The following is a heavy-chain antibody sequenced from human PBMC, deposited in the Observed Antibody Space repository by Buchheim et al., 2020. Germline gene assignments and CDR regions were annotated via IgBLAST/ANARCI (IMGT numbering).Heavy chain of an antibody. V-gene: IGHV3-30*18. CDR1: GFTFSSYG. CDR3: AKLYCSSTSCYLSDY. J-gene: IGHJ4*02. D-gene: IGHD2-2*01. Sequence: QVQLVESGGGLVKPGGSLRLSCAAAGFTFSSYGMHWVRQAPGKGLEWVAVISYDGSNKYYADSVKGRFTISRDNSKNTLYLQMNSLRAEDTAVYYCAKLYCSSTSCYLSDYWGQGTL. CDR2: ISYDGSNK.